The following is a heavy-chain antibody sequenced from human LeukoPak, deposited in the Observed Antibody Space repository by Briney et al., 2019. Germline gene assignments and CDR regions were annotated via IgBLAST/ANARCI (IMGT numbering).Heavy chain of an antibody. CDR3: ARRAGAYSHPYDY. J-gene: IGHJ4*02. V-gene: IGHV3-23*01. CDR2: ISGSGDRT. Sequence: GGSLRLSCAASGFTFSNYAMNWVRQAPGKGLEWVSIISGSGDRTYYTDSVKGRFTISRDNSKNTLYLQMNSLRAEDTAVYYCARRAGAYSHPYDYWGQGTLVTVSS. D-gene: IGHD4/OR15-4a*01. CDR1: GFTFSNYA.